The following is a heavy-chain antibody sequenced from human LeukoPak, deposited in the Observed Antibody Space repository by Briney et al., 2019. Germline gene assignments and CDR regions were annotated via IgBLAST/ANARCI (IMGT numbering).Heavy chain of an antibody. D-gene: IGHD3-22*01. CDR2: ITPIFGTA. Sequence: GASVKVSCKASGGTFSSYAISWVRQAPGRGLEWMGGITPIFGTANYAQKFQGRVTITADESTSTAYMELSSLRSEDTAVYYCAKSLQEYYYDSSGLPDYWGQGTLVTVSS. CDR3: AKSLQEYYYDSSGLPDY. J-gene: IGHJ4*02. V-gene: IGHV1-69*13. CDR1: GGTFSSYA.